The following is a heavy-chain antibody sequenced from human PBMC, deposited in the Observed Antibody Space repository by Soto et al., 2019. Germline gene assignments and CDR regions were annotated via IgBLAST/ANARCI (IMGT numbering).Heavy chain of an antibody. J-gene: IGHJ6*02. CDR1: GYTFTDYS. Sequence: QVQLVQSGGEEKKPGASVKVSCKASGYTFTDYSISWVRQAPGQGLEWMGWTSAYSGHTNYVQHLRGRVSMTTDTPTNTAYMELRSLTSDAPPVSSCAGDVEWELVALGLSFSGMDVWGPAASITVSS. D-gene: IGHD1-26*01. CDR2: TSAYSGHT. CDR3: AGDVEWELVALGLSFSGMDV. V-gene: IGHV1-18*01.